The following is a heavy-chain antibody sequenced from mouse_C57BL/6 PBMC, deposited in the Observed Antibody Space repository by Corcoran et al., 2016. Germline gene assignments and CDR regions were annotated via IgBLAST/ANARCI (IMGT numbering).Heavy chain of an antibody. Sequence: QIQLVQSGPELKKPGETVKISCKASGYTFTTYGMSWVKQAPGKGLKWMGWINTYSGVPTYADDFKGRFAFSLETSASTAYLQINNLKNEDTATYFCARSNDGRAWFAYWGQGTLVTVSA. V-gene: IGHV9-3*01. CDR2: INTYSGVP. CDR3: ARSNDGRAWFAY. D-gene: IGHD2-3*01. J-gene: IGHJ3*01. CDR1: GYTFTTYG.